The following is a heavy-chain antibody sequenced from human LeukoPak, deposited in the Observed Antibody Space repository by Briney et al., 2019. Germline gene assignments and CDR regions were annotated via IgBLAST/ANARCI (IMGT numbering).Heavy chain of an antibody. CDR1: GGTFSGHA. CDR2: LIPIFGAT. J-gene: IGHJ6*03. V-gene: IGHV1-69*05. D-gene: IGHD4-17*01. CDR3: AAGDPFNYYMDR. Sequence: ASVKVSCKASGGTFSGHAISGVRQAPGQGLEWMGGLIPIFGATNYTQRFQGRITLTTDEYTTTAYMELSGLTSEDTAVYFCAAGDPFNYYMDRWGKGTTVSV.